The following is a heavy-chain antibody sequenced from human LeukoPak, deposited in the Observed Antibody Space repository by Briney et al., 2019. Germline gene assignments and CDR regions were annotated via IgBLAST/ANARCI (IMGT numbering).Heavy chain of an antibody. V-gene: IGHV1-18*01. CDR3: ARSVYDFWSGKAYYYYYMDV. CDR2: ISAYNGNT. J-gene: IGHJ6*03. D-gene: IGHD3-3*01. CDR1: GYTFTSYG. Sequence: GASVKVSCKASGYTFTSYGISWVRQAPGQGLEWMGWISAYNGNTNYAQKLQGRVTMTTDTSTSTAYMELRSLRSDDTAVYYCARSVYDFWSGKAYYYYYMDVWGKGTTVTVSS.